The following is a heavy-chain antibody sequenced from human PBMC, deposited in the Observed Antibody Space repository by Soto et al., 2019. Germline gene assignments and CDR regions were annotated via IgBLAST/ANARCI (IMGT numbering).Heavy chain of an antibody. CDR2: IIPIFGTA. V-gene: IGHV1-69*01. J-gene: IGHJ6*02. D-gene: IGHD1-20*01. CDR3: ARSRAPYNWNEDGMDV. CDR1: GGTFSSYA. Sequence: QVQLVQSGAEVQKPGSSVKVSCKASGGTFSSYAISWVRQAPGQGREWMGGIIPIFGTANYAQKFQGRVTITADESTSTAYMELSSLRSEDTAVYYCARSRAPYNWNEDGMDVWGQGTTVTVSS.